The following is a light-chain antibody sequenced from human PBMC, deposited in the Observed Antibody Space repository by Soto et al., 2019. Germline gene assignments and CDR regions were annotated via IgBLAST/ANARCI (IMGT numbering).Light chain of an antibody. Sequence: DIQMTQSPSSLSASVGDRVTITCRARQNINSYLNWYQQKPGKAPKLLIYAPSSLQSGVPSRFSGSGSGTDFTLTVSSLQPEDFATYYCHQSYDIPTFGQGTRLEIK. J-gene: IGKJ5*01. CDR1: QNINSY. V-gene: IGKV1-39*01. CDR2: APS. CDR3: HQSYDIPT.